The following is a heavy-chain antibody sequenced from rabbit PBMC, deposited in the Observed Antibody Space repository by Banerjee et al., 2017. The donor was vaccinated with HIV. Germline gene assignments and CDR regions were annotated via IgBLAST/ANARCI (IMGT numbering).Heavy chain of an antibody. CDR1: GFSFSSSYY. CDR3: ARDWTGYGGYGPFNL. V-gene: IGHV1S40*01. Sequence: QSLEESGGDLVKPGASLTLTCTASGFSFSSSYYMCWVRQAPGKGLEWIACIDAGSSGSTAYASWAKGRFTISKTSSTTVTLQLNSLTAADTATYFCARDWTGYGGYGPFNLWGQGTLVTVS. D-gene: IGHD7-1*01. J-gene: IGHJ4*01. CDR2: IDAGSSGST.